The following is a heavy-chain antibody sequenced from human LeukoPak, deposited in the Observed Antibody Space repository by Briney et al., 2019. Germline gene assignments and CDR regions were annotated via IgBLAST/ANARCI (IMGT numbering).Heavy chain of an antibody. Sequence: GESLQISCKGSGYIFTSYWIGWVRQMPGKGLEFMGILYPGDSDTRYSPSFQGQVTISADKSISTAYLQWSSLKASDTAMYYCARHETGPYFDYWGQGTLVTVSS. D-gene: IGHD1-1*01. CDR2: LYPGDSDT. V-gene: IGHV5-51*01. CDR1: GYIFTSYW. CDR3: ARHETGPYFDY. J-gene: IGHJ4*02.